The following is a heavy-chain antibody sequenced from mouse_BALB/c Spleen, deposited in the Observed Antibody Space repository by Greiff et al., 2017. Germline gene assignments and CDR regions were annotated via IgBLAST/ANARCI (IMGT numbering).Heavy chain of an antibody. CDR2: IWAGGST. J-gene: IGHJ4*01. CDR1: GFSLTSYG. CDR3: ARRGNYGGYAMDY. V-gene: IGHV2-9*02. Sequence: QVQLQQSGPGLVAPSQSLSITCTVSGFSLTSYGVHWVRQPPGKGLEWLGVIWAGGSTNYNSALMSRLSISKDNSKSQVFLKMNSLQTDDTAMYYCARRGNYGGYAMDYWGQGTSVTVSS. D-gene: IGHD2-1*01.